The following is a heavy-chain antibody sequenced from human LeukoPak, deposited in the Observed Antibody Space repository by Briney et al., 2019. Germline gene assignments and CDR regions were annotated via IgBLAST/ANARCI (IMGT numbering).Heavy chain of an antibody. J-gene: IGHJ4*02. CDR2: ISSSSSYI. CDR1: GFTFSSYS. D-gene: IGHD3-10*01. CDR3: ASILWFGELLHLDY. Sequence: GGSLGLSCAASGFTFSSYSMNWVRQAPGKGLEWVSSISSSSSYIYYADSVKGRFTISRDNAKNSLYLQMNSLRAEDTAVYYCASILWFGELLHLDYWGQGTLVTVSS. V-gene: IGHV3-21*01.